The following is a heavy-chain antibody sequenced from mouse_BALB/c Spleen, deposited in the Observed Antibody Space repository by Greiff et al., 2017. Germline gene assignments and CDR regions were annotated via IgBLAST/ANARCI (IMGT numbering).Heavy chain of an antibody. CDR3: ASHSGYGSSYAMDY. CDR1: GFTFSSYA. CDR2: ISSGGSYT. D-gene: IGHD1-1*01. J-gene: IGHJ4*01. Sequence: EVQRVESGGGLVKPGGSLKLSCAASGFTFSSYAMSWVRQTPEKRLEWVATISSGGSYTYYPDSVKGRFTISRDNAKNTLYLQMSSLRSEDTAMYYCASHSGYGSSYAMDYWGQGTSVTVSS. V-gene: IGHV5-9-3*01.